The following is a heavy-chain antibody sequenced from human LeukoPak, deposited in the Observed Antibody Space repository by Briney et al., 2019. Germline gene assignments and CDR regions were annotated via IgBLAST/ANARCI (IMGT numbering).Heavy chain of an antibody. CDR2: IWYDGSNK. V-gene: IGHV3-33*06. CDR1: GFTFNTYD. Sequence: PGGSLRLSCAASGFTFNTYDMHWVRQAPGKGLEWVAVIWYDGSNKYYADSVKGRFTISRDNSKNTLYLQMNSLRAEDTAVYYCAKDGYDFWSGYYRLLGDYYYYYMDVWGKGTTVTVTS. D-gene: IGHD3-3*01. CDR3: AKDGYDFWSGYYRLLGDYYYYYMDV. J-gene: IGHJ6*03.